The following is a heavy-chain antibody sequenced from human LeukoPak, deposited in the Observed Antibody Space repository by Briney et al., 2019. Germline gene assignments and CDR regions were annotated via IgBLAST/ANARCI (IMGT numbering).Heavy chain of an antibody. Sequence: SETLSLTCTVSGGSISSYYWSWIRQPPGKGLEWIGYIYYSGSTNYNPSLKSRVTISVDTSKNQFSLKLSSVTAADTAVYYCARAPDYYDSSRWDCWGQGTLVTVSS. CDR2: IYYSGST. J-gene: IGHJ4*02. CDR1: GGSISSYY. V-gene: IGHV4-59*01. D-gene: IGHD3-22*01. CDR3: ARAPDYYDSSRWDC.